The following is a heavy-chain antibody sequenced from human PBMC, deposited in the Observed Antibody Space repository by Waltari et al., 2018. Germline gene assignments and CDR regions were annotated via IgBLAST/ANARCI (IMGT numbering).Heavy chain of an antibody. CDR1: GYSISSGYY. V-gene: IGHV4-38-2*01. CDR2: IYHSGST. D-gene: IGHD3-10*01. CDR3: ARGAVQGVIISYWYFDL. Sequence: QVQLQESGPGLVKPSETLSLTCAVSGYSISSGYYWGWIRQPPGKGLEWIESIYHSGSTYSNPSLRSRVTKAVEKTKNLFTLKLSSVTAADTAVYYCARGAVQGVIISYWYFDLWGRGTLVTVSS. J-gene: IGHJ2*01.